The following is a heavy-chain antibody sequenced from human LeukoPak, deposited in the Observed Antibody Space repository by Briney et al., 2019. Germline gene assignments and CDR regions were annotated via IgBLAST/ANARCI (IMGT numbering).Heavy chain of an antibody. CDR3: AREKRGMVRGVISYFDY. Sequence: PGGSLRLSCAASGFTFSSYGMHWVRQAPGKGLEWVAVIWYDGSNKYYADSVKGRFTISRDNSKNTLYLQMNSLRAEDTAVYYCAREKRGMVRGVISYFDYWGQGTLVTVSS. J-gene: IGHJ4*02. CDR1: GFTFSSYG. CDR2: IWYDGSNK. D-gene: IGHD3-10*01. V-gene: IGHV3-33*01.